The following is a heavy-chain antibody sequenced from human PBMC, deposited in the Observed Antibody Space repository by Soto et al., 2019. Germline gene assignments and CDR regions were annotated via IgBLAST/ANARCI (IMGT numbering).Heavy chain of an antibody. CDR2: IIPIFGTA. CDR1: GGTFSSYA. J-gene: IGHJ5*02. V-gene: IGHV1-69*01. CDR3: ARDFPSSSSDP. Sequence: QVQLVQSGAEVKKPRSSVKVSCKASGGTFSSYAITWVRQAPGQGLEWMGGIIPIFGTANYAQKFQGRVTITADESLTTAYMELSSLRSEDTAVYYCARDFPSSSSDPWGQGTLVTVSP.